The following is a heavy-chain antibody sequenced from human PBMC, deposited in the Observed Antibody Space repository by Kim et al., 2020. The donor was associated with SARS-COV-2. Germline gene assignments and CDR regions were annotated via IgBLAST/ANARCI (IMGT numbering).Heavy chain of an antibody. V-gene: IGHV1-69*04. Sequence: SVKVSCKASGGTFRSYDISWVRQAPGQGLEWMGRIIPILGIANYAQKFQGRVTITADKSTSTVYMELSSLRSEDTAVYYCASAGYSSGWYNYYYGMDVWGQGTTVTVSS. D-gene: IGHD6-19*01. CDR1: GGTFRSYD. CDR2: IIPILGIA. J-gene: IGHJ6*02. CDR3: ASAGYSSGWYNYYYGMDV.